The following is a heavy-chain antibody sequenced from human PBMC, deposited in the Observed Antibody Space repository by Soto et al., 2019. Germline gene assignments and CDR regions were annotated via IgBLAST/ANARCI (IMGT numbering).Heavy chain of an antibody. D-gene: IGHD2-15*01. V-gene: IGHV1-69*13. CDR3: ARGGPVCSGGRCYSDRCFDP. CDR1: GGTFSSHA. Sequence: SVKVSCNASGGTFSSHAISWVRQAPGQGLEWMGGIIPIFDTGNYAQRFQGRVTITADESTNTAYMELSSLRSEDRAVDYCARGGPVCSGGRCYSDRCFDPCGQGTLVTVSS. CDR2: IIPIFDTG. J-gene: IGHJ5*02.